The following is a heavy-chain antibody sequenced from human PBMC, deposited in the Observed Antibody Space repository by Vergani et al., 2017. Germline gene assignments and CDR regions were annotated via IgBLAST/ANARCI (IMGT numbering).Heavy chain of an antibody. D-gene: IGHD3-10*01. J-gene: IGHJ6*02. CDR1: GFTFSSSV. V-gene: IGHV3-23*01. CDR3: AKGITMVRGLINYYYYCLDV. CDR2: ITGSGGST. Sequence: EVQLLESGGGLVQPGGSLRLSCAASGFTFSSSVMSWVRQAPGKGLEWVSAITGSGGSTYYADSVRGRFTISRDNSKTTLYLQMNSVRDEDTAVYYCAKGITMVRGLINYYYYCLDVWGQGTTVTVSS.